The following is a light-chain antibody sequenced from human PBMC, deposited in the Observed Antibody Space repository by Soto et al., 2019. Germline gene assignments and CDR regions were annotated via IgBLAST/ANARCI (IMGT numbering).Light chain of an antibody. CDR3: QQLFDSPIT. Sequence: DIQMTQSPSSLSASVGDRVTITCRASRTISSYLNWYQQKPGKAPNLLIYAASNLQGGVPSRFSATVSGTEFSLTITSLQPEDFATYYCQQLFDSPITFGQGTRLEIK. V-gene: IGKV1-39*01. CDR2: AAS. J-gene: IGKJ5*01. CDR1: RTISSY.